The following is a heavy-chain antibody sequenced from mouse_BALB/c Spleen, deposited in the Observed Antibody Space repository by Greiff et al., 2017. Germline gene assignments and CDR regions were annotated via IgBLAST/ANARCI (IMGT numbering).Heavy chain of an antibody. J-gene: IGHJ3*01. CDR1: GYSITSGYY. V-gene: IGHV3-6*02. CDR2: ISYDGSN. CDR3: AREYYYGTAWFAY. Sequence: ESGPGLVKPSQSLSLTCSVTGYSITSGYYWNWIRQFPGNKLEWMGYISYDGSNNYNPSLKNRISITRDTSKNQFFLKLNSVTTEDTATYYCAREYYYGTAWFAYWGQGTLVTVSA. D-gene: IGHD1-1*01.